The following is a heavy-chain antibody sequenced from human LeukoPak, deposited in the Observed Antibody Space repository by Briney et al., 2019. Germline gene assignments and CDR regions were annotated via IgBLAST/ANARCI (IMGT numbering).Heavy chain of an antibody. Sequence: PSETLSLTCTVSGGSISSYYWSWIRQPPGKGLEWIGYIYYSGSTYYNPSLKSRVTISVDTSKNQFSLKLSSVTAADTAVYYCARDSRWGQGTLVTVSS. V-gene: IGHV4-59*12. J-gene: IGHJ4*02. D-gene: IGHD2-2*01. CDR3: ARDSR. CDR2: IYYSGST. CDR1: GGSISSYY.